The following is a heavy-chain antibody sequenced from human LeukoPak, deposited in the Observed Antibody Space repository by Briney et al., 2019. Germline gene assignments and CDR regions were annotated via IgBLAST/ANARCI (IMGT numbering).Heavy chain of an antibody. J-gene: IGHJ3*02. CDR2: INPNSGGT. Sequence: ASVKVSCKASGYTFTGYYMHWVRQAPGQGLEWMGWINPNSGGTNYAQKFQGRVTMTRDTSISTAYMELSRLRSDDTAVYYCARDAAYCGGDCYSWAFDIWGQGTTVTVSS. CDR1: GYTFTGYY. V-gene: IGHV1-2*02. CDR3: ARDAAYCGGDCYSWAFDI. D-gene: IGHD2-21*02.